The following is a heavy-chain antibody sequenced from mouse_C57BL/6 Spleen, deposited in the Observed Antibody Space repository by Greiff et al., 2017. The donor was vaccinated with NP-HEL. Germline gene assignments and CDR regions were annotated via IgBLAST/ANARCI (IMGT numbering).Heavy chain of an antibody. V-gene: IGHV1-7*01. CDR2: INPSSGYT. Sequence: VQLQQSGAELAKPGASVKLSCKASGYTFTSYWMHWVKQRPGQGLEWIGYINPSSGYTKYNQKFKDKATLTADKSSSTAYMQLSSLTYEDSAVYYCARSGLGLDYYDYDRYYFDYWGQGTTLTVSS. D-gene: IGHD2-4*01. J-gene: IGHJ2*01. CDR3: ARSGLGLDYYDYDRYYFDY. CDR1: GYTFTSYW.